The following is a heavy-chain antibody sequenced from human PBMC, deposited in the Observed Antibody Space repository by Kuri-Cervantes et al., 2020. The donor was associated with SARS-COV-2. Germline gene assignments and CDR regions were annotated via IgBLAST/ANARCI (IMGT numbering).Heavy chain of an antibody. Sequence: GGSLRLSCAASGFTFSSYSMNWVRQAPGKGLEWVSSISSSSSYIYYADSVKGRFTISRDNAKNSLYLQMNSLRAEDTAVYYCARPRDDSSGNAIFDYWGQGTLVTVSS. CDR3: ARPRDDSSGNAIFDY. V-gene: IGHV3-21*04. CDR1: GFTFSSYS. CDR2: ISSSSSYI. J-gene: IGHJ4*02. D-gene: IGHD3-22*01.